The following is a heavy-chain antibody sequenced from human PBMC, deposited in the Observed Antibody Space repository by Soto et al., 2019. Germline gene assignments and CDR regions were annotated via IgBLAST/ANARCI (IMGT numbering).Heavy chain of an antibody. V-gene: IGHV3-23*01. CDR3: ARSRDGFPYYYYPALDV. CDR1: GFTFSSYA. CDR2: ISGSGGST. J-gene: IGHJ6*02. D-gene: IGHD2-2*01. Sequence: EVQLLESGGGLVQPGGSLRLSCAASGFTFSSYAMSWVLQAPGKGLEWVSAISGSGGSTYYADSVKGRFTISRDNSKNTLYLQMNSLRAEDTAVYYCARSRDGFPYYYYPALDVWGQGTTVTVSS.